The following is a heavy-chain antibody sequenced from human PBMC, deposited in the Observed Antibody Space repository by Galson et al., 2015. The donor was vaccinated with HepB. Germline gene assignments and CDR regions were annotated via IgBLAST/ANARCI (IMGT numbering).Heavy chain of an antibody. CDR3: ARSGGGDYYYGMDV. CDR1: GFTFGIYA. CDR2: ISYDGSEK. D-gene: IGHD6-25*01. Sequence: SLRLSCAASGFTFGIYAMHWVRQAPGKGLEWVAVISYDGSEKYYVDSVKGRFTISRDNSRNTLFLQMNSLRAEDTAMYYCARSGGGDYYYGMDVWGQGTTVTVSS. J-gene: IGHJ6*02. V-gene: IGHV3-30*04.